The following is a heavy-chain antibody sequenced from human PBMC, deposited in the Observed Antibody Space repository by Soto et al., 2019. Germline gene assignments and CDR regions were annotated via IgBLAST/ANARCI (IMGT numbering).Heavy chain of an antibody. CDR3: ARGGIQLSYDFDY. J-gene: IGHJ4*02. Sequence: QVQLQESGPGLVKPSETLSLTCSVSGSSFSNFYWSWIRQPAGKGLEWIGRIYTSGATSYNPSLKSRVTMSVDTSQTQMSLNLRSVTAADTAVYYCARGGIQLSYDFDYWGQGILVTVSA. D-gene: IGHD3-3*01. CDR1: GSSFSNFY. V-gene: IGHV4-4*07. CDR2: IYTSGAT.